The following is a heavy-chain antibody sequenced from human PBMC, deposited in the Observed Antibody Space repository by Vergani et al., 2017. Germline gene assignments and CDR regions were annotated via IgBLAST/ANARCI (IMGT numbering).Heavy chain of an antibody. CDR2: IYYSGST. J-gene: IGHJ5*02. CDR3: ARALGVVTICGVASNWFDP. V-gene: IGHV4-39*07. D-gene: IGHD3-3*01. CDR1: GGSISSSSYY. Sequence: QVQLQESGPGLVKPSETLSLTCTVSGGSISSSSYYWGWIRQPPGKGLEWIGSIYYSGSTYYNPSLKSRVTISVDTSKNQFSLKLSSVTAADTAVYYCARALGVVTICGVASNWFDPWGQGTLVTVSS.